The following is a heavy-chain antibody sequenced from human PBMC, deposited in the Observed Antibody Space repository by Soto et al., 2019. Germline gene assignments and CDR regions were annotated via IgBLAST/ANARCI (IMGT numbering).Heavy chain of an antibody. Sequence: GSSVKVSCKASGYTFTSYYMHWVRQAPGQGLEWMGIINPSGGSTSYAQKFQGRVTMTRDTSTSTVNMKLSSLRSEDTAVYYCARAFSGDCGGDCYSDGTTAFDIWGQGTMVTVSS. CDR1: GYTFTSYY. CDR3: ARAFSGDCGGDCYSDGTTAFDI. V-gene: IGHV1-46*01. CDR2: INPSGGST. D-gene: IGHD2-21*02. J-gene: IGHJ3*02.